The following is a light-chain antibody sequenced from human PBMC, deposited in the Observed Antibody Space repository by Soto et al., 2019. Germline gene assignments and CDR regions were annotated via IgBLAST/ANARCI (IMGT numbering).Light chain of an antibody. CDR2: DAS. CDR1: QDISNY. V-gene: IGKV1-39*01. CDR3: QQSYSRPPT. J-gene: IGKJ4*01. Sequence: DIQMTQSPASLSVYIGDRATITCQASQDISNYLPWYQQKPGQAPKLLIYDASNMGPGVPSRFSGSGSGPDFTLTISSLQPEDFATYYCQQSYSRPPTFGRGTKVAIK.